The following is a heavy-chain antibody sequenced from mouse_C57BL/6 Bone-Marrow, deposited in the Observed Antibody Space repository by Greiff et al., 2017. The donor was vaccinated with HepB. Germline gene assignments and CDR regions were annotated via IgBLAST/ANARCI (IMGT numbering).Heavy chain of an antibody. CDR1: GYTFTSYW. D-gene: IGHD1-1*01. CDR3: ARYPMGLLRGAWFAY. Sequence: QVQLQQSGAELVKPGASVKLSCKASGYTFTSYWMHWVKQRPGRGLEWIGRIDPNSGGTKYNEKFKSKATLTVDKPSSTAYMQLSSLTSEDSAVYYCARYPMGLLRGAWFAYGGQGTLVTVSA. CDR2: IDPNSGGT. V-gene: IGHV1-72*01. J-gene: IGHJ3*01.